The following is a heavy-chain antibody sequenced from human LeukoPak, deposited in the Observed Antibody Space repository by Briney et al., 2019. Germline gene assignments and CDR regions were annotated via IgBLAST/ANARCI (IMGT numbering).Heavy chain of an antibody. CDR3: ASLFCSSTSCSYNWFDP. V-gene: IGHV1-8*01. D-gene: IGHD2-2*01. Sequence: ASAKVSCKASGYTFTSYDINWVRQATGQGLEWMGWMNPNSGNTGYAQRFQGRVTMTRNTSISTAYMELSSLRSEDTAVYYCASLFCSSTSCSYNWFDPWGQGTLVTVSS. J-gene: IGHJ5*02. CDR1: GYTFTSYD. CDR2: MNPNSGNT.